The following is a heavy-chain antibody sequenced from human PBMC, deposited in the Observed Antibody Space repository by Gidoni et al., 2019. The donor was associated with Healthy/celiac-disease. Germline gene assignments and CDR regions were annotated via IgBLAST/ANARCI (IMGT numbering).Heavy chain of an antibody. J-gene: IGHJ4*02. D-gene: IGHD5-12*01. CDR2: ISSSSSYI. Sequence: EVQLVESGGGLVKPGGSLRLPCAASGFTSISYSMNLVRQAPGKGLEWVSSISSSSSYIYYADSVKGRFTISRDNAKNSLYLQMNSLRAEDTAVYYCARVEQKRGVATPTGYWGQGTLVTVSS. CDR1: GFTSISYS. V-gene: IGHV3-21*01. CDR3: ARVEQKRGVATPTGY.